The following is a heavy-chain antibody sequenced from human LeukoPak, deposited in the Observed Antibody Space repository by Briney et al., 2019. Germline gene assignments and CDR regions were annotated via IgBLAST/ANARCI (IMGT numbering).Heavy chain of an antibody. CDR1: GFTLSSYA. CDR2: ISGSGGST. V-gene: IGHV3-23*01. Sequence: HPGGSLRLSCAASGFTLSSYAMSWVRQAPGKGLEWVSAISGSGGSTYYADSVKGRFTISRDNSKNTLYLQMNSLRAEDTAVYYCAKGLSGWSPFDPWGQGTLVTVSS. J-gene: IGHJ5*02. D-gene: IGHD6-19*01. CDR3: AKGLSGWSPFDP.